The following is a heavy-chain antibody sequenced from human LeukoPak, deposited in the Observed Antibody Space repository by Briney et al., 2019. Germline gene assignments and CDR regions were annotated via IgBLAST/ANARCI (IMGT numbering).Heavy chain of an antibody. CDR2: IIPIFGIA. J-gene: IGHJ4*02. V-gene: IGHV1-69*04. CDR3: ASPTDKNGVRDSSGWDLDY. Sequence: SVKVSCKASGGTFSSYAISWVRQAPGQGLEWMGRIIPIFGIANHAQKFQGRVTITADKSTSTAYMELSSLRSEDTAVYYCASPTDKNGVRDSSGWDLDYWGQGTLVTVSS. D-gene: IGHD6-19*01. CDR1: GGTFSSYA.